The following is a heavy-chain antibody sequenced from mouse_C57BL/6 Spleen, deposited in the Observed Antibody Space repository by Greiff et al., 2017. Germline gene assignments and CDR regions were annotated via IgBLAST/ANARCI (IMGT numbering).Heavy chain of an antibody. CDR2: IDPSDSYT. D-gene: IGHD1-1*01. V-gene: IGHV1-59*01. CDR3: ARSGGSSLYYYAMDY. J-gene: IGHJ4*01. CDR1: GYTFTSYW. Sequence: VQLQQPGAELVRPGTSVKLSCKASGYTFTSYWMHWVKQRPGQGLEWIGVIDPSDSYTNYNQKFKGKATLTVDTSSSTAYMQLSSLTSEDSAVYDCARSGGSSLYYYAMDYWGQGTSVTVSA.